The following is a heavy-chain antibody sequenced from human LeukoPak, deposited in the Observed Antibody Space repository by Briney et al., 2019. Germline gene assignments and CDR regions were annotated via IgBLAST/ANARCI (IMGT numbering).Heavy chain of an antibody. CDR3: AKGSYYDSSGSFYFDY. J-gene: IGHJ4*02. Sequence: GGSLRLSCAASGFTFSKNAMSWVRQAPGKGLEWVSAMSGSGDSSYYADSVKGRFTISRDNSKNTLYVQVNSLGTEDTAAYYCAKGSYYDSSGSFYFDYWGQGTLVTVSS. CDR2: MSGSGDSS. D-gene: IGHD3-22*01. V-gene: IGHV3-23*01. CDR1: GFTFSKNA.